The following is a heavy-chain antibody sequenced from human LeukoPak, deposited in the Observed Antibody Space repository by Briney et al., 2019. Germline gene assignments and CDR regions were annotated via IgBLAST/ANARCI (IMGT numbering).Heavy chain of an antibody. CDR2: LHSGGNS. V-gene: IGHV3-53*01. CDR1: GFNVGDKY. D-gene: IGHD1-26*01. Sequence: GGSLRLSCAASGFNVGDKYMGWVRQAPGRGLEWVSVLHSGGNSYYADSVRGRFTVSRDHSLNTLYLQMSSLRVEDTAVYYCARGSEIVGASTGYWYFDLWGRGTLVTVSS. CDR3: ARGSEIVGASTGYWYFDL. J-gene: IGHJ2*01.